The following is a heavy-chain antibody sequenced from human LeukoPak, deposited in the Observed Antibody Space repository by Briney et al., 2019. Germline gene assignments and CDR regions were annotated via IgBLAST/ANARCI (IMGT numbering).Heavy chain of an antibody. CDR2: IIPILGIA. D-gene: IGHD3-10*01. J-gene: IGHJ4*02. V-gene: IGHV1-69*04. Sequence: GASVKVSCKASGGTFSSYAISWVRQAPGQGLEWMGRIIPILGIANYAQKFQGRVTITADKSTSTAYMELSSLRSEDTAVYYCTRDTSSGSFDYWGQGTLVTVSS. CDR1: GGTFSSYA. CDR3: TRDTSSGSFDY.